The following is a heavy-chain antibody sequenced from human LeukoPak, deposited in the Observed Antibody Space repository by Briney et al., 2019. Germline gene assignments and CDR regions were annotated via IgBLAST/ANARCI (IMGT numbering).Heavy chain of an antibody. CDR3: AGRPQLNSYQDTAMAEYYYYYMDV. V-gene: IGHV4-61*02. CDR2: IYTSGST. D-gene: IGHD5-18*01. J-gene: IGHJ6*03. Sequence: PSENLSLTCTVSGGSISSGSYYWSWIRQPAGKGLEWIGRIYTSGSTNYNPSLKSRVTISVDTSKNQFSLKLSSVTAADTAVYYCAGRPQLNSYQDTAMAEYYYYYMDVWGKGTTVTVSS. CDR1: GGSISSGSYY.